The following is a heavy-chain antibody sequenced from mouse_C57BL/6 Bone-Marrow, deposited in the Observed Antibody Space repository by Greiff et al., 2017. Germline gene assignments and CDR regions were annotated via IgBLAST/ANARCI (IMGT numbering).Heavy chain of an antibody. CDR2: INPYNGGT. V-gene: IGHV1-19*01. CDR3: ARDGGDAWFAY. J-gene: IGHJ3*01. CDR1: GYTFTDYY. Sequence: EVQLKQSGPVLVKPGASVKMSCKASGYTFTDYYMNWVKQSHGKSLEWIGVINPYNGGTSYNQKFKGKATLTVDKSSSTAYMELNSLTSEDSAVYYCARDGGDAWFAYWGQGTLVTVSA. D-gene: IGHD2-3*01.